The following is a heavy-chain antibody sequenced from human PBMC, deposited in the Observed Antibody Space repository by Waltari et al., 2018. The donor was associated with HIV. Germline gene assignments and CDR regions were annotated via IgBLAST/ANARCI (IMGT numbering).Heavy chain of an antibody. CDR2: IIPILGIA. CDR3: ARDLPYSTFNYYYYGMDV. CDR1: GGTFSSYA. V-gene: IGHV1-69*04. J-gene: IGHJ6*02. Sequence: QVQLVQSGAEVKKPGSSVKVSCKASGGTFSSYAISWVRQAPGQGLEWMGRIIPILGIANYAQKFQGRVTITADKSTSTAYMELSSLRSEDTAVYYCARDLPYSTFNYYYYGMDVWGQGTTVTVSS. D-gene: IGHD6-13*01.